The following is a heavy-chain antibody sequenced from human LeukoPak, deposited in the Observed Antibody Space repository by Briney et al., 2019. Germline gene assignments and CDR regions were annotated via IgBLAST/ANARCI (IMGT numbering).Heavy chain of an antibody. Sequence: ASVKVSCKASGYTFTGYYMHWVRQAPGQGLEWMGRINPNSGGTDYAQKVQGRVTMTRDTSISTAYMELSRLRSDDTAVYYCARSASGSYDFDYWGQGTLVTVSS. CDR3: ARSASGSYDFDY. J-gene: IGHJ4*02. V-gene: IGHV1-2*06. D-gene: IGHD1-26*01. CDR2: INPNSGGT. CDR1: GYTFTGYY.